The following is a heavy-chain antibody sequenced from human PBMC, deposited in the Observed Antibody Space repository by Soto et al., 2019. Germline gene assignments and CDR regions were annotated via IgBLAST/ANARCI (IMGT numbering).Heavy chain of an antibody. CDR3: ARWGSTTTYLSYFDY. Sequence: ASVKVSCKASGYTFTSYGIDWLRQAPGQGLEWMGWISTYNRNTNYAQKLQGRVTMTTDTSTSTAYMELRSLRSDDTAVYYCARWGSTTTYLSYFDYWGQGTLVTVSS. CDR2: ISTYNRNT. CDR1: GYTFTSYG. D-gene: IGHD3-16*01. J-gene: IGHJ4*02. V-gene: IGHV1-18*01.